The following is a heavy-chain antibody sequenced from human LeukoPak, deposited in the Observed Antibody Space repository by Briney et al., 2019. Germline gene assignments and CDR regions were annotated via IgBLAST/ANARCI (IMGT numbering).Heavy chain of an antibody. J-gene: IGHJ3*02. CDR2: ISGSGGST. Sequence: GGSLRLSCAASGFIFSSYAMSWVRQAPGKGLEWVSAISGSGGSTYYADSVRGRFTISRDNSKNTLSLEMNSLRAEDTAVYHCARDVRNNCESSGYPDAFHIWGQGTMVTVSS. CDR1: GFIFSSYA. CDR3: ARDVRNNCESSGYPDAFHI. D-gene: IGHD3-22*01. V-gene: IGHV3-23*01.